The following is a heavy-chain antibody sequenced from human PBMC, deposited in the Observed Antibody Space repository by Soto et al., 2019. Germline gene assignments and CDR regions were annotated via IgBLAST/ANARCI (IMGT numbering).Heavy chain of an antibody. CDR3: ARDGTLYDSRAYYFLY. J-gene: IGHJ4*02. Sequence: QVQLVQSGAEVKKPGSSVKVSCKASGGTFSSYTITWVRQAPGQRLEWMGGITPMFGTPNYAQKFRGRVTITADESTSTAYMELSSLRSEDTAMFFCARDGTLYDSRAYYFLYWGQGTLVTVSS. CDR1: GGTFSSYT. CDR2: ITPMFGTP. D-gene: IGHD3-22*01. V-gene: IGHV1-69*01.